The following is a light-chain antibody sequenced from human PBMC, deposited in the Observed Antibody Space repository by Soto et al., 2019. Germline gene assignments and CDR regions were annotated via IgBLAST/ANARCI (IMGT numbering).Light chain of an antibody. J-gene: IGKJ4*01. Sequence: DIPMTQSPSSLSASVGDRVTITCRASQDIRNDLGWYQQKPGKAPKRLIFAASSLQSGVPSWFSGSGSGTEFSLTISILQPDDFATSYCLPHNSYPPLTFGRGTKVEIK. CDR3: LPHNSYPPLT. V-gene: IGKV1-17*01. CDR1: QDIRND. CDR2: AAS.